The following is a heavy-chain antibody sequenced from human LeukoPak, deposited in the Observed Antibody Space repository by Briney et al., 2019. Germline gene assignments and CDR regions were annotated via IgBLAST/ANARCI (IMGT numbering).Heavy chain of an antibody. J-gene: IGHJ4*02. D-gene: IGHD2-2*01. CDR2: INPSGGST. CDR1: GYTFTSYG. CDR3: ARGSHIVVVPAAKSLDY. Sequence: ASVKVSCKASGYTFTSYGISWVRQAPGQGLEWMGIINPSGGSTSYAQKFQGRVTMTRDTSTSTVYMELSSLRSEDTAVYYCARGSHIVVVPAAKSLDYWGQGTLVTVSS. V-gene: IGHV1-46*03.